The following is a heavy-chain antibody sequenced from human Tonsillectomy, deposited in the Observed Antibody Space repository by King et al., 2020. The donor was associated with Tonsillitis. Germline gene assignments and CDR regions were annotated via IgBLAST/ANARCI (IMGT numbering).Heavy chain of an antibody. Sequence: VQLVESGGGVVQPGRSLRLSCAASGFTFSLYGMHWVRQAPGKGLEWVTLISSDGSNTYYADSVKGRFTISRDNSKNTLYLQMNSLRAEDTAVYYCAKLFKPCNKYYFDDWGQGTLVTVSS. J-gene: IGHJ4*02. CDR3: AKLFKPCNKYYFDD. V-gene: IGHV3-30*18. CDR1: GFTFSLYG. D-gene: IGHD1/OR15-1a*01. CDR2: ISSDGSNT.